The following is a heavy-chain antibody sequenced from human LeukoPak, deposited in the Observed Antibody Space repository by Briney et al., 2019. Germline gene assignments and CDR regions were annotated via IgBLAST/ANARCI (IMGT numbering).Heavy chain of an antibody. Sequence: GGSLRLSCAASGFTFSSYGMHWVRQAPGKGLEWVAFIRYDGSNKYYADSVKGRFTISRDNSKNTLYLQMNSLRAEDTAVYYCARTYYDILTALPLIDYWGQGTLVTVSS. J-gene: IGHJ4*02. CDR3: ARTYYDILTALPLIDY. D-gene: IGHD3-9*01. V-gene: IGHV3-30*02. CDR1: GFTFSSYG. CDR2: IRYDGSNK.